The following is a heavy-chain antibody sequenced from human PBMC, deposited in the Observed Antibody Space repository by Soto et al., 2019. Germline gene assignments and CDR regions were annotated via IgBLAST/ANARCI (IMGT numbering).Heavy chain of an antibody. Sequence: QVQLVVSGGGVVQPGRSLRLSCAVSGFTFSDYGMHWVRQVPGKGLEWVAVMSYAGTYKYYADSVKGRFTISRDLSGNTLFLQMNSLRLEDTAVYFCAKEMYPRTVLDSSSPWGDYWGQGTLVTVSS. V-gene: IGHV3-30*18. CDR1: GFTFSDYG. J-gene: IGHJ4*02. CDR2: MSYAGTYK. D-gene: IGHD6-6*01. CDR3: AKEMYPRTVLDSSSPWGDY.